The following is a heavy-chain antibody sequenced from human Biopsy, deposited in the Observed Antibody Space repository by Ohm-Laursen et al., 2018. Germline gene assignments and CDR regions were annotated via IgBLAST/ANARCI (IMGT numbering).Heavy chain of an antibody. V-gene: IGHV4-34*01. CDR1: GGSFSDYY. D-gene: IGHD2-15*01. CDR2: INQSGRT. CDR3: GNEVHGRDY. J-gene: IGHJ4*02. Sequence: GTLSLTCAVYGGSFSDYYWSWIRQPPGKGLEWIGQINQSGRTNYNPSLKSRVNISADKPNNQFSLKLTSVTSADTAVYFCGNEVHGRDYWGLGALVTVSS.